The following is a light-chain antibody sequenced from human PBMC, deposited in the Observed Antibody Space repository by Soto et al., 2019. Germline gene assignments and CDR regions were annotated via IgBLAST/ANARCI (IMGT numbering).Light chain of an antibody. Sequence: EIVLTQSPGTLSLSPGERATLSCRASQIVSSYYLAWYQHKPGQAPRLLIYGASSRATGIPDRFSGSGYGTDFTLTISRLEPEDFAVYYCQQYDSYSHTFGQGTKLEIK. CDR1: QIVSSYY. V-gene: IGKV3-20*01. CDR2: GAS. CDR3: QQYDSYSHT. J-gene: IGKJ2*01.